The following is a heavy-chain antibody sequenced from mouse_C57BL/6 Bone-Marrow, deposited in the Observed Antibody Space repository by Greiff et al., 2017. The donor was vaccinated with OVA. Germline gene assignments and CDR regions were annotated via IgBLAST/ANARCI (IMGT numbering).Heavy chain of an antibody. D-gene: IGHD1-1*01. CDR1: GYTFTSYW. CDR2: IHPNSGST. CDR3: ARWYYGRLYAMDY. J-gene: IGHJ4*01. V-gene: IGHV1-64*01. Sequence: QVQLQQPGAELVKPGASVKLSCKASGYTFTSYWMHWVKQRPGQGLEWIGMIHPNSGSTNYNEKFKSKATLTVDKSSSTAYMQLSSLTSEDSAVYYGARWYYGRLYAMDYWGQGTSVTVSS.